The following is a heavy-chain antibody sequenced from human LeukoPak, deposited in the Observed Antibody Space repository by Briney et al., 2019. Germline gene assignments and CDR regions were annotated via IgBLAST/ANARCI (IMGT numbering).Heavy chain of an antibody. CDR3: ARGGGPEAGIGAY. Sequence: GGSLRLSCAASGFTFRYYGMHWVRQAPGKGLEWVAVIWADGINTYYTDSVKGRYTISRDNSKNTLYLQMNSLRAEDTAVYYCARGGGPEAGIGAYWGQGTLVTVSS. CDR2: IWADGINT. V-gene: IGHV3-33*01. CDR1: GFTFRYYG. J-gene: IGHJ4*02. D-gene: IGHD6-19*01.